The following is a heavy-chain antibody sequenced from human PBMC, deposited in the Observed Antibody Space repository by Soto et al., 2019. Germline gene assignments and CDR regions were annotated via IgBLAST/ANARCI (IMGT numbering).Heavy chain of an antibody. CDR2: LSDSGHTT. D-gene: IGHD3-9*01. J-gene: IGHJ4*02. V-gene: IGHV3-23*01. CDR1: GFTFSRYA. CDR3: AKDLYSDTLTGSPLDN. Sequence: GGSLRLSCVASGFTFSRYAMNWVRQAPGKGLEWISGLSDSGHTTYYAESVEGRFTVSRDNSRSTLYLHMNSLRAEDTAVYYCAKDLYSDTLTGSPLDNWGQGTLVTVSS.